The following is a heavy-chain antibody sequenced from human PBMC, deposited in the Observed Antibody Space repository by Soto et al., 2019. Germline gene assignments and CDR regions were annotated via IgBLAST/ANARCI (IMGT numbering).Heavy chain of an antibody. D-gene: IGHD5-12*01. Sequence: QVQLQESGPGLVKPSGTLSLTCAVSGGSISTDNWWSWVRQPPGKGLEWVGEIYHSGSTNYNPSLKSRLTISIDQSKDQFSLDVRSVTAADTAVYYCARGGRWLVDYWGQGTLVTVSS. V-gene: IGHV4-4*02. CDR2: IYHSGST. J-gene: IGHJ4*02. CDR3: ARGGRWLVDY. CDR1: GGSISTDNW.